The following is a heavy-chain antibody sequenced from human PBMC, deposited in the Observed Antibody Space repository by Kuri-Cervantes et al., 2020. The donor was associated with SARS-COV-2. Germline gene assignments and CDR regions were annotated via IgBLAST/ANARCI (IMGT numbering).Heavy chain of an antibody. J-gene: IGHJ4*02. CDR2: IYYSGST. CDR3: ARGGWQSDYFDY. D-gene: IGHD6-19*01. Sequence: SETLSLTCTVSGGSISSSSYYWGWIRQPPGEGLEWIGSIYYSGSTYYNPSLKSRVTISVDTSKNQFSLKLSSVTAADTAVYYCARGGWQSDYFDYWGQGTLVTVSS. CDR1: GGSISSSSYY. V-gene: IGHV4-39*01.